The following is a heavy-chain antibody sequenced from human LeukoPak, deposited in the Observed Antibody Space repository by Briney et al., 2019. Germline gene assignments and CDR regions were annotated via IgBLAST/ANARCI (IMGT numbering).Heavy chain of an antibody. J-gene: IGHJ5*02. CDR3: ARKAPKKAWFDP. Sequence: SETLSLTCTVSGGSISSYYWSWIRQPAGKGLEWIGRIYSTGSTNYNPSLKSRVTMSVDTSKNQFSLRLRSVTAADTAVYYCARKAPKKAWFDPWGQGTLVTVSS. V-gene: IGHV4-4*07. CDR2: IYSTGST. CDR1: GGSISSYY.